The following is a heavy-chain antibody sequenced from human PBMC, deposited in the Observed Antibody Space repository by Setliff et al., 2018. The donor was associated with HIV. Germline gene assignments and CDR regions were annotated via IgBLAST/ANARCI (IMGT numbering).Heavy chain of an antibody. V-gene: IGHV4-34*01. J-gene: IGHJ6*03. CDR1: GRSLSGYY. Sequence: SETLSLTCAVYGRSLSGYYWSWIRQPPGKGLEWIGEINQSGSSNYNPSLKSRVTISVDTSKNQFSLKLSSVTAADTAVYYCARGVNPTYYDFWSGNYMRKYYYYYMDVWGKGTTVTVSS. CDR3: ARGVNPTYYDFWSGNYMRKYYYYYMDV. D-gene: IGHD3-3*01. CDR2: INQSGSS.